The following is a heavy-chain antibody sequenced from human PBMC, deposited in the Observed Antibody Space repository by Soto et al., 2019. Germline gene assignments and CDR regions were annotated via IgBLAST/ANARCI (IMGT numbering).Heavy chain of an antibody. Sequence: GGSLRLSCAASGFTVSSNYMSWVRQAPGKGLEWVSVIYSGGSTYYADSVKGRFTIPRDNSKNTLYLQMNSLRAEDTAVYYCARDKAGYSSSWRDYYYYGMDVWGQGTTVTVSS. CDR3: ARDKAGYSSSWRDYYYYGMDV. CDR1: GFTVSSNY. V-gene: IGHV3-66*01. CDR2: IYSGGST. J-gene: IGHJ6*02. D-gene: IGHD6-13*01.